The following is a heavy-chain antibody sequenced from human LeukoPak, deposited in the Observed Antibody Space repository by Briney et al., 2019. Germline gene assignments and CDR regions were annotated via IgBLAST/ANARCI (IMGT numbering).Heavy chain of an antibody. CDR1: GFTFSSFG. CDR3: AKDEGHSYGPYFDY. Sequence: GGSLRLSCAASGFTFSSFGMHWVRQAPGKGLEWVAFIRYDASHKYYADSVKGRFTISRDNSKNSLYLQMNSLRTEDTAFYYCAKDEGHSYGPYFDYWGQGTLVTVSS. CDR2: IRYDASHK. D-gene: IGHD5-18*01. V-gene: IGHV3-30*02. J-gene: IGHJ4*02.